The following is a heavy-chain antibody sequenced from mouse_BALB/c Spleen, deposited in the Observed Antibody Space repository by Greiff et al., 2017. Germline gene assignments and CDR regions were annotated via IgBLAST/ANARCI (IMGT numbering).Heavy chain of an antibody. CDR2: ISSGGGST. CDR3: ARENYGSLYAMDY. V-gene: IGHV5-12-1*01. CDR1: GFAFSSYD. D-gene: IGHD1-1*01. J-gene: IGHJ4*01. Sequence: EVKVVESGGGLVKPGGSLKLSCAASGFAFSSYDMSWVRQTPEKRLEWVAYISSGGGSTYYPDTVKGRFTISRDNAKNTLYLQMSSLKSEDTAMYYCARENYGSLYAMDYWGQGTSVTVSS.